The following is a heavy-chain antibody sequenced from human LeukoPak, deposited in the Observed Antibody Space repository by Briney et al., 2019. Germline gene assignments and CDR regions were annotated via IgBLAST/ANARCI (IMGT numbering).Heavy chain of an antibody. V-gene: IGHV1-2*02. Sequence: ASVKVSCKASGHTFTGYYIHWVRQAPGQGLEWMGWINPKSGGTNYEQKFQGRVTMTSDTSISTAYMELSSLRSDDTAVYYCALNYYYVSGVYYFDSGGKGTLVTVSS. J-gene: IGHJ4*02. CDR3: ALNYYYVSGVYYFDS. CDR2: INPKSGGT. D-gene: IGHD3-22*01. CDR1: GHTFTGYY.